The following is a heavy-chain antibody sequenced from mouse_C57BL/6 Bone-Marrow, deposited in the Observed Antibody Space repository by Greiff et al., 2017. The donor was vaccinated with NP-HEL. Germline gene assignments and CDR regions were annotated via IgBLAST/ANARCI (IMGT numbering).Heavy chain of an antibody. CDR2: IDPSDSET. Sequence: QVQLQQPGAELVRPGSSVKLSCKASGYTFTSYWMHWVKQRPIQGLEWIGNIDPSDSETHYNQKFKDKATLTVDKSSSTAYMQLSSLTSEDSAVYYCARRDYSNYVDYFDYWGQGTTLTVSS. D-gene: IGHD2-5*01. CDR3: ARRDYSNYVDYFDY. J-gene: IGHJ2*01. CDR1: GYTFTSYW. V-gene: IGHV1-52*01.